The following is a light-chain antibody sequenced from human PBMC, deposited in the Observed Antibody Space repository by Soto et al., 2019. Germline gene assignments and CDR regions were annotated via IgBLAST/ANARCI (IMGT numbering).Light chain of an antibody. CDR2: KAS. J-gene: IGKJ1*01. V-gene: IGKV1-5*03. CDR3: QQYNSYSRT. Sequence: DIEMTQSPSTLSASVGDRVTITCRASQSISSGLAWYQQKPGKAPKLLIYKASSLGSGVPSRFSGSGSGTEFTLTISSLQPDDFATYYCQQYNSYSRTFGQGTKVEIK. CDR1: QSISSG.